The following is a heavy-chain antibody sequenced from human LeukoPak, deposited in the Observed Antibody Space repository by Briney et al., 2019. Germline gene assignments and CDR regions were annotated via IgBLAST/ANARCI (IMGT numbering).Heavy chain of an antibody. D-gene: IGHD6-13*01. J-gene: IGHJ4*02. CDR3: ARAVAAAGNGYSDY. V-gene: IGHV5-51*01. Sequence: GESLKISCKGSGYSFTNYWIGWVRQMPGKGLEYMGIIYPGDSDTRYSPSFQGQVTISADKSISTAYLQWSSLKASDTAIYYCARAVAAAGNGYSDYWGQGTLVTVSS. CDR1: GYSFTNYW. CDR2: IYPGDSDT.